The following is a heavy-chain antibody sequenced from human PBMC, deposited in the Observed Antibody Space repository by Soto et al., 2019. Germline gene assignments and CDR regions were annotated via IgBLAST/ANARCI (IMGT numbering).Heavy chain of an antibody. CDR3: AQDQSFLRGIGGH. Sequence: EVQLLESGGGLVQPGGSLRLSCAASGFTFSSYAMSWVRQAPGKGLEWVSAISGSGGSTYYADSVKGRFTISRDNSKNTLYLQMNSLRAEDTAVYYCAQDQSFLRGIGGHWGQVTLVTVSS. D-gene: IGHD1-26*01. CDR1: GFTFSSYA. CDR2: ISGSGGST. J-gene: IGHJ4*02. V-gene: IGHV3-23*01.